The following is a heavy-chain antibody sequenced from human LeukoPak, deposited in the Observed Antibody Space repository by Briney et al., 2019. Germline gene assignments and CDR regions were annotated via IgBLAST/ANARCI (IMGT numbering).Heavy chain of an antibody. D-gene: IGHD4-17*01. CDR2: MYHSGSS. Sequence: PETLSLTCDVSGYSISSGYYWAWIRQPPGKGLEWIGSMYHSGSSYYNPSLKSRITISVDTSKNQFSLKLSSVTAADTAVYYCAKVGAYGDYARHDYWGQGTLVTVSS. CDR1: GYSISSGYY. V-gene: IGHV4-38-2*01. J-gene: IGHJ4*02. CDR3: AKVGAYGDYARHDY.